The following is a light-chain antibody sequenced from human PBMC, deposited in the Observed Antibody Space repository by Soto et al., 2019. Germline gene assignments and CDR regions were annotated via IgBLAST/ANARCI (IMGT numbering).Light chain of an antibody. Sequence: QSALTQPASVSVSPGQSITISCTGTSSDVGGYNYVSWYQQHPGKAPKLMIYEVSNRPSWVSNRFSGSKSGNTASLTISGLQAEDEADYYCSSYTSSSTLVFGTGTKVTVL. CDR2: EVS. J-gene: IGLJ1*01. V-gene: IGLV2-14*01. CDR1: SSDVGGYNY. CDR3: SSYTSSSTLV.